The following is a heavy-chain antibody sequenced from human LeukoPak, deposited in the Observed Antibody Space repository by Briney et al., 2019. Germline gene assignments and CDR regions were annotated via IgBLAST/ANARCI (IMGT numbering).Heavy chain of an antibody. V-gene: IGHV4-34*01. D-gene: IGHD3-3*02. CDR1: GGSFSGYY. CDR2: INHSGST. Sequence: SETLSLICGVYGGSFSGYYWRWIRQPPGKGLEWIGEINHSGSTNYNPSLKSRVTISVDTSKNQFSLKLSSVTAADTAVYYCARKLSRDSTNLYYFDYWGQGTLVTVSS. CDR3: ARKLSRDSTNLYYFDY. J-gene: IGHJ4*02.